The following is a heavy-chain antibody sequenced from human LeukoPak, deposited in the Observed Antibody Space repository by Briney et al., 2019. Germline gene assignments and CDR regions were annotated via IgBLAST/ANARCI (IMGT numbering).Heavy chain of an antibody. D-gene: IGHD7-27*01. CDR2: INSDGSSI. J-gene: IGHJ4*02. V-gene: IGHV3-74*01. CDR3: ARDGTGDLGY. Sequence: PGGSLRLSCAASGFPLSSYWMHWVRQAPGKGLVWVSRINSDGSSISYADSGKGRFTISRDNAKNTLYLQMNSLRAEDTAVYYCARDGTGDLGYWGQGTLVTVSS. CDR1: GFPLSSYW.